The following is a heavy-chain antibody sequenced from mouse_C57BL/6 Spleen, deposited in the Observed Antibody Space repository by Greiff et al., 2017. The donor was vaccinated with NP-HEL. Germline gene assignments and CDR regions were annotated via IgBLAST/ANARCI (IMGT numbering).Heavy chain of an antibody. Sequence: EVQLQQSGPELVKPGASVKISCKASGYSFTGYYMNWVKQSPEKSLEWIGEINPSTGGTTYNQKFKAKATLTVDKSSSTAYMQLKSLTSEDSAVYYCAKSDGYYVDYWGQGTTLTVSS. J-gene: IGHJ2*01. D-gene: IGHD2-3*01. CDR3: AKSDGYYVDY. CDR2: INPSTGGT. CDR1: GYSFTGYY. V-gene: IGHV1-42*01.